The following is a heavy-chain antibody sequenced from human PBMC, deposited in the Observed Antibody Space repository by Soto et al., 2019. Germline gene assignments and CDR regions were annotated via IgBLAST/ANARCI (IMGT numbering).Heavy chain of an antibody. CDR1: GFTVTSDS. CDR3: GRDLSGRAAV. CDR2: ISGIGRST. Sequence: RGARRVSRAPSGFTVTSDSSSWVRQAQGKWLEGFSVISGIGRSTYYAECVKGRFTITRDNAMNTLYLQMNRLRADDWAVYYWGRDLSGRAAVWGQGTTV. J-gene: IGHJ6*02. V-gene: IGHV3-23*01. D-gene: IGHD3-10*01.